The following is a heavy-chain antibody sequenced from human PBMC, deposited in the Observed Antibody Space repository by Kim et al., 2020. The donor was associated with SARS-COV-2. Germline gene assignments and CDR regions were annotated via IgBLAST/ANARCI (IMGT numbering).Heavy chain of an antibody. J-gene: IGHJ4*01. CDR1: GFTFSRSG. V-gene: IGHV3-33*06. CDR2: ICYDRGNT. D-gene: IGHD3-3*01. CDR3: VKGTTFTVRFYYY. Sequence: GGSLRLSCAASGFTFSRSGLRWVRQAPGKGLEWVSVICYDRGNTYYADSIQGRFTISRDNSKNPLNLEMNSLRAEDTAVYYCVKGTTFTVRFYYY.